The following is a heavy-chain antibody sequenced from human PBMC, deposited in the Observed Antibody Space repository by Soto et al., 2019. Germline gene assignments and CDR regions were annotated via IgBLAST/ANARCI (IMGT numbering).Heavy chain of an antibody. J-gene: IGHJ1*01. V-gene: IGHV4-4*07. CDR2: IYTSGST. D-gene: IGHD1-1*01. Sequence: PXETLSLTCTFSVGSISSYYWSCIRHPAGKGLEWIGRIYTSGSTNYNPSLKSRVTMSVDTSKNQFSLKLSSVTAADTAVYYCAREMETLSDEYFKHWGQGTLVIVSS. CDR3: AREMETLSDEYFKH. CDR1: VGSISSYY.